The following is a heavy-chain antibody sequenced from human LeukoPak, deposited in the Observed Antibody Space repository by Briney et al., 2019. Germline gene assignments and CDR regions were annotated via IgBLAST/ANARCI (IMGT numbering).Heavy chain of an antibody. V-gene: IGHV3-53*01. CDR1: GFTVNNNY. D-gene: IGHD6-13*01. Sequence: PGGSLRLSCAASGFTVNNNYMHWVRQAPGKGLEWVSLIYSGGSTKNADSVNGRFTISRDNSKNTISLQMQSLRVEDTAMYYCARDPAGIAASGTGGWGQGTLVTVSS. J-gene: IGHJ4*02. CDR2: IYSGGST. CDR3: ARDPAGIAASGTGG.